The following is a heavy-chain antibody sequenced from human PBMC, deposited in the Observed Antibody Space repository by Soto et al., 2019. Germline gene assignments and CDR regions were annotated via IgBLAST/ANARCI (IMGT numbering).Heavy chain of an antibody. CDR1: GYSFTSYW. D-gene: IGHD6-19*01. CDR3: ARGYSSEWYYDY. J-gene: IGHJ4*02. Sequence: PGESLKISCKGSGYSFTSYWITWVRQVPGKGLEWMGTIDPSGSYPDYSPSFQGHVTISVDKSISTAYLQWSSLKASDTAMYYCARGYSSEWYYDYWGQGTLVTVSS. V-gene: IGHV5-10-1*01. CDR2: IDPSGSYP.